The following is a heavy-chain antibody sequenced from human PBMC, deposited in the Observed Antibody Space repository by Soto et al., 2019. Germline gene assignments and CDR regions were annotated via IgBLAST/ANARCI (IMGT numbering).Heavy chain of an antibody. V-gene: IGHV4-34*01. CDR3: ARGFPYGSGSYWFDP. CDR2: INHSGST. D-gene: IGHD3-10*01. Sequence: SETLSLTCAVYGGSFSGYYWSWIRQPPGKGLEWIGEINHSGSTNYNPSLKSRVTISVDTSKNQFSLKLSSVTAADTAAYYCARGFPYGSGSYWFDPWGQGTLVTVSS. J-gene: IGHJ5*02. CDR1: GGSFSGYY.